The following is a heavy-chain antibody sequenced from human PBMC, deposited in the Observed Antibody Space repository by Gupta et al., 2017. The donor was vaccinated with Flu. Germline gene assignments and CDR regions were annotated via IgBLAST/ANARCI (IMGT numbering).Heavy chain of an antibody. D-gene: IGHD6-6*01. CDR1: GGSISSGDYY. V-gene: IGHV4-31*03. CDR3: ARGGRSSSSPYFYGMDV. J-gene: IGHJ6*02. CDR2: IFYSGST. Sequence: QVQLQESGPGLVKPSQTLSLTCTVSGGSISSGDYYWSWIRQHPGKGLEWIGYIFYSGSTYNNPSLKSRVTISVDTSENQFSLRLSSITAADTAVYYCARGGRSSSSPYFYGMDVWGQGTTVTVSS.